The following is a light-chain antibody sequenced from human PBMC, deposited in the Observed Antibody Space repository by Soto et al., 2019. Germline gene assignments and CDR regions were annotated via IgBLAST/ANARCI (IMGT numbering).Light chain of an antibody. V-gene: IGLV2-11*01. CDR1: TSDVGSYNY. CDR3: CSYAGSYTVV. CDR2: DVN. Sequence: QSALTQPRSVSGSPGQSVTISCTGTTSDVGSYNYVSWYRQHPGEAPKLMIYDVNKRLSGVPDRFSGSKSGNTASLTISGLQAEDEADYYCCSYAGSYTVVFGGGTKVTV. J-gene: IGLJ3*02.